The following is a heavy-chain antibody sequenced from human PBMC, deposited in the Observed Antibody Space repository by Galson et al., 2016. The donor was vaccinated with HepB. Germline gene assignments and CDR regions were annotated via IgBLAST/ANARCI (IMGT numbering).Heavy chain of an antibody. D-gene: IGHD1-26*01. V-gene: IGHV3-33*01. CDR2: VWYDGSNK. CDR1: GFTLSSYG. J-gene: IGHJ5*02. Sequence: SLRLSCAVSGFTLSSYGIHWARQAPGKGLEWVAVVWYDGSNKYYADSVKGRFTIFRDNSKSTVYLQMNSLRVEDTAVYYCARRVGADRFDPWGQGTLVTVSS. CDR3: ARRVGADRFDP.